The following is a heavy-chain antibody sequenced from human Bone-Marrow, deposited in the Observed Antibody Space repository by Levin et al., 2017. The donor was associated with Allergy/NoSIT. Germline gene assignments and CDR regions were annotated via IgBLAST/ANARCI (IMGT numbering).Heavy chain of an antibody. CDR2: IHGDNGNT. J-gene: IGHJ6*02. V-gene: IGHV1-3*01. CDR3: ARGAYDNSGFYLYYYGMDV. D-gene: IGHD3-22*01. CDR1: GYTFINFA. Sequence: PAASVKVSCKASGYTFINFAIYWLRQAPGQRLEWMGWIHGDNGNTKYSQNFQGRVTITRDIPATTAFMELSSLRSEDTAVYFCARGAYDNSGFYLYYYGMDVWGQGTTVTVSS.